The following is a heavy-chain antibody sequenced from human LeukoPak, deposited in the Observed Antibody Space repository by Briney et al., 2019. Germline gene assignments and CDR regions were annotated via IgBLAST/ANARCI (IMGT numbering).Heavy chain of an antibody. J-gene: IGHJ3*02. Sequence: SETLSPTCTVSGGSISSYYWSWIRQPAGKGLEWIGRIYTSGSTNYNPSLKSRVTISVDTSKKQFSLKLNSVTAADTGVYYCARAGSADAFDIWGQGTMVTVSS. CDR1: GGSISSYY. CDR2: IYTSGST. CDR3: ARAGSADAFDI. V-gene: IGHV4-4*07. D-gene: IGHD2-15*01.